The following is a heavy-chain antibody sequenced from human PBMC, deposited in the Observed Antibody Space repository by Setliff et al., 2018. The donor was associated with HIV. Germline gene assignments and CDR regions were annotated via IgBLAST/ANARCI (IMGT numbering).Heavy chain of an antibody. D-gene: IGHD2-15*01. CDR3: AGGVVVVAAHPGAFDI. CDR2: ISGSGGST. J-gene: IGHJ3*02. V-gene: IGHV3-23*01. Sequence: GGSLRLSCAASGFTFSSYAMSWVRQAPGKGLEWVSAISGSGGSTYYADSVKGRFTISRDNAKNSLYLQMDSLRAEDTAVYFCAGGVVVVAAHPGAFDIWGQGTMVTVSS. CDR1: GFTFSSYA.